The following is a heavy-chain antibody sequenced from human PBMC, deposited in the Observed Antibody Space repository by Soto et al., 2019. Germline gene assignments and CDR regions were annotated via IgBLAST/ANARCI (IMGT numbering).Heavy chain of an antibody. J-gene: IGHJ4*02. CDR1: GFTFSSYA. D-gene: IGHD2-15*01. CDR2: ISGSGGST. CDR3: AKEVRYCSGGSCSQYYFDY. V-gene: IGHV3-23*01. Sequence: EVQLLESGGGLVQPGGSLRLSCAASGFTFSSYAMSWVRQAPGKGLEWVSAISGSGGSTYYADSVKGRFTISRDNSKNTLYLQMNMLRAEDTAVYYCAKEVRYCSGGSCSQYYFDYWGQGTLVTVSS.